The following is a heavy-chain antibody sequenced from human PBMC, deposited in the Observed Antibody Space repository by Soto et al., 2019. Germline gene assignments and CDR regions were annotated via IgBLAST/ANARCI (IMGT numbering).Heavy chain of an antibody. V-gene: IGHV3-7*01. CDR3: ARVGSLWFGELFHMDV. D-gene: IGHD3-10*01. J-gene: IGHJ6*03. CDR1: GFTFSSYW. CDR2: IKQDGSEK. Sequence: VQLVESGGGLVQPGGSLRLSCAASGFTFSSYWMSWVRQAPGKGLEWVANIKQDGSEKYYVDSVKGRFTISRDNAKNSLYLQMNSLRAEDTAVYYCARVGSLWFGELFHMDVWGKGTTVTVSS.